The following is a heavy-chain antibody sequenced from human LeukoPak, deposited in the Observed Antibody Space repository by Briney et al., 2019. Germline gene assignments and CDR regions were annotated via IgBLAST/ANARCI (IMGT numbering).Heavy chain of an antibody. Sequence: GGSLRLSCAASGFTFGSYAMSWVRQAPGKGLERVSAISGRANSLYHADSVKGRFTISRDNSKNTLYLQMNSLRAEDTAVYYCAKQRATGTPWVMRYFDYWGQGTLVTVSS. V-gene: IGHV3-23*01. D-gene: IGHD1-1*01. J-gene: IGHJ4*02. CDR1: GFTFGSYA. CDR3: AKQRATGTPWVMRYFDY. CDR2: ISGRANSL.